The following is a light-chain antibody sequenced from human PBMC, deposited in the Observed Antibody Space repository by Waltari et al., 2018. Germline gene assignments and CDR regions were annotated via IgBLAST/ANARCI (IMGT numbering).Light chain of an antibody. V-gene: IGLV2-14*03. Sequence: QSALTQPASVSGSPGQSITIPCTGTSSDVGGYNYVSWYQQPPGKAPKLMIYDVSNRPSGVSNRFSGSKSGNTASLTISGLQAEDEADYYCSSYARSSTLYVFGTGTKVTVL. J-gene: IGLJ1*01. CDR1: SSDVGGYNY. CDR3: SSYARSSTLYV. CDR2: DVS.